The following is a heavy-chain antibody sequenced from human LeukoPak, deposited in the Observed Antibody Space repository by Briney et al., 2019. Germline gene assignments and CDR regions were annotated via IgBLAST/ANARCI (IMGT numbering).Heavy chain of an antibody. CDR2: ISSSSSYI. V-gene: IGHV3-21*04. J-gene: IGHJ4*02. CDR1: GFTFSSYS. Sequence: AGGSLRLSCAASGFTFSSYSMNWVRQAPGKGLEWVSSISSSSSYIYYADSVKGRFTISRDNAKNSLYLQMNSLRSDDTAVYYCASSDILTGPAHFDYWGQGTLVTVSS. D-gene: IGHD3-9*01. CDR3: ASSDILTGPAHFDY.